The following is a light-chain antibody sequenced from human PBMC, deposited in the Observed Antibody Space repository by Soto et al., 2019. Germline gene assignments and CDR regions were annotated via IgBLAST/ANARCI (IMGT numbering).Light chain of an antibody. CDR1: QSVSVY. J-gene: IGKJ5*01. Sequence: EIVVTQSPATLSVYTGERVTLSCRASQSVSVYLAWYQQKPGQAPRLLIHTASTRATGIPARFSGSGSGTEFTLTISSLQSEDSAVYYCQQYNNWPPITFGQGTRLEIK. CDR2: TAS. V-gene: IGKV3D-15*01. CDR3: QQYNNWPPIT.